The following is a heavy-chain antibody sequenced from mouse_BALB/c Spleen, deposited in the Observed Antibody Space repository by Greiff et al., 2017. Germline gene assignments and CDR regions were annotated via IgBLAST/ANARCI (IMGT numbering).Heavy chain of an antibody. Sequence: VQLQQPGAELVKPGASVKLSCKASGYTFTSYWMHWVKQRPGQGLEWIGEINPSNGRTNYNEKFKSKATRTVDKSSSTAYMQLSSLTSEDSAVYYCARSTMITDWFAYWGQGTLVTVSA. J-gene: IGHJ3*01. CDR1: GYTFTSYW. V-gene: IGHV1S81*02. CDR2: INPSNGRT. CDR3: ARSTMITDWFAY. D-gene: IGHD2-4*01.